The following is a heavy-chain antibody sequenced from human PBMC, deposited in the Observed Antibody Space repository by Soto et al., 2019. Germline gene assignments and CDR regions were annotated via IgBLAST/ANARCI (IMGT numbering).Heavy chain of an antibody. CDR3: TTGITIFGVAGVDY. CDR2: IKSKTDGGTT. CDR1: GFTFSNAW. J-gene: IGHJ4*02. V-gene: IGHV3-15*01. Sequence: KPGGSLRLSCAASGFTFSNAWMSWVRQAPGKGLEWVGRIKSKTDGGTTDYAAPVKGRFTISRDDSKNTLYLQMNSLKTEDTAVYYCTTGITIFGVAGVDYWGQGTLVTVSS. D-gene: IGHD3-3*01.